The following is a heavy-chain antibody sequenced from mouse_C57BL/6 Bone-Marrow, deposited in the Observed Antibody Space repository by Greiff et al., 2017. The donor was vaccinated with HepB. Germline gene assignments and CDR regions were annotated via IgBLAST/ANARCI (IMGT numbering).Heavy chain of an antibody. CDR2: IWTGGGT. CDR3: ARLRGLSNYDFDY. CDR1: GFSLTSYA. J-gene: IGHJ2*01. Sequence: VMLVESGPGLVAPSQSLSITCTVSGFSLTSYAISWVRQPPGKGLEWLGVIWTGGGTNYNSALKSRLSISKDNSKSQVFLKMNSLQTDDTARYYCARLRGLSNYDFDYWGQGTTLTVSS. D-gene: IGHD2-5*01. V-gene: IGHV2-9-1*01.